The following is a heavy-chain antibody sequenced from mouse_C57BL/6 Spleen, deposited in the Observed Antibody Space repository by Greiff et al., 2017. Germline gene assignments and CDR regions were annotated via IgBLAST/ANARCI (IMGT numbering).Heavy chain of an antibody. CDR1: GYTFTSYW. CDR3: ARSYGSNGY. V-gene: IGHV1-55*01. Sequence: QVQLQQPGAELVKPGASVKMSCKASGYTFTSYWITWVKQRPGQGLEWIGDIYPGSGSTNYNEKFKSKATLTVDKSSSTAYMQLSSLTSEDSAVYYCARSYGSNGYWGQGTTLTVSS. J-gene: IGHJ2*01. D-gene: IGHD1-1*01. CDR2: IYPGSGST.